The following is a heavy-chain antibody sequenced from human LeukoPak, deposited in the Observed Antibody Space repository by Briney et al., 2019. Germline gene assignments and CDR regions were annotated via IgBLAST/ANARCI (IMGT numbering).Heavy chain of an antibody. Sequence: ASVKVSCKASGYTFTGYYMHWVRPAPGQALEWMGWINPNSGGTNYAQKFQGRVTMTRDTSISTAYMELSRLRSDDTAVYYCASGLDLWFGELLGSRDYWGQGTLVTVSS. CDR2: INPNSGGT. D-gene: IGHD3-10*01. CDR3: ASGLDLWFGELLGSRDY. V-gene: IGHV1-2*02. CDR1: GYTFTGYY. J-gene: IGHJ4*02.